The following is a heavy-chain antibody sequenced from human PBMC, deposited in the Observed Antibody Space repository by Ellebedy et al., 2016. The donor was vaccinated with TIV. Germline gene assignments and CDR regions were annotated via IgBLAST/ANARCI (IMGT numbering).Heavy chain of an antibody. J-gene: IGHJ4*02. CDR3: ATNLRYD. CDR1: GFTFSTYS. CDR2: ISSSSSTI. V-gene: IGHV3-48*01. Sequence: GESLKISXATSGFTFSTYSMNWVRQAPGKGLEWVSYISSSSSTIYYADSVKGRFTISRDNAKNSLYLQMNSLRAEDTAVYYCATNLRYDWGQGTLVTVSS. D-gene: IGHD1-1*01.